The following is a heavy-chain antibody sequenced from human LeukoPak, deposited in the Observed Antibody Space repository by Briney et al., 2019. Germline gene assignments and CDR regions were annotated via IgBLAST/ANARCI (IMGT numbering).Heavy chain of an antibody. CDR1: GYTFTGYY. Sequence: ASVKVSCKASGYTFTGYYIHWVRQAPGQGLEWMGWINPNSGGTKYAQKFQGRVTMTRDTSISTAYMELTSLTSDDTALYYCATDGAVAGTAYPEYWGQGTLVTVSS. CDR3: ATDGAVAGTAYPEY. V-gene: IGHV1-2*02. CDR2: INPNSGGT. D-gene: IGHD6-19*01. J-gene: IGHJ4*02.